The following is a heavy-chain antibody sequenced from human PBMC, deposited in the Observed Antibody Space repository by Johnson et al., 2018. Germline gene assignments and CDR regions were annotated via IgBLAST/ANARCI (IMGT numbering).Heavy chain of an antibody. J-gene: IGHJ3*02. CDR1: GGSISSYY. CDR3: AKDPDYYDSSGYAFDI. D-gene: IGHD3-22*01. CDR2: ISYSGST. V-gene: IGHV4-59*01. Sequence: QVQLQESGPGLVEPSETLSLTCTVSGGSISSYYWSWIRQPPGKGLEWIGYISYSGSTNYNPSLKSRVTISVDTSKNQFSLKPSSVTAADTAVYYCAKDPDYYDSSGYAFDIGGQGTMVTVSS.